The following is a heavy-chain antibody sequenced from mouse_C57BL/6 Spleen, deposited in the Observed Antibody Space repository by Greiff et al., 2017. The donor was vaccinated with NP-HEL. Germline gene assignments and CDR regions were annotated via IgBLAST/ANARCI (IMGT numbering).Heavy chain of an antibody. J-gene: IGHJ3*01. CDR2: INPNNGGT. CDR3: ARWGYGSSPVAY. D-gene: IGHD1-1*01. V-gene: IGHV1-26*01. CDR1: GYTFTDYY. Sequence: VQLQQSGPELVKPGASVKISCKASGYTFTDYYMNWVKQSHGKSLEWIGDINPNNGGTSYNQKFKGKATLTVDKSSSTAYMELRSLTSEDSAVYYCARWGYGSSPVAYWGQGTLVTVSA.